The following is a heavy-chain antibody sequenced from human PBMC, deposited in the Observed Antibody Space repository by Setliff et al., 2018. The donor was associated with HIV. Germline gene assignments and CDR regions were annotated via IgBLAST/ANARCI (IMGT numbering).Heavy chain of an antibody. CDR1: VGSFSAYY. D-gene: IGHD5-18*01. CDR2: INHSGGT. Sequence: SETLSLTCAVYVGSFSAYYWSWIRQTPGKGLEWIGEINHSGGTNYNPSLKSRVTMSVDTSKNQFSLKLSSVTAADTAVFYCARGGYSYGFGRHRAYFQYWGQGTQVTVSS. CDR3: ARGGYSYGFGRHRAYFQY. V-gene: IGHV4-34*01. J-gene: IGHJ1*01.